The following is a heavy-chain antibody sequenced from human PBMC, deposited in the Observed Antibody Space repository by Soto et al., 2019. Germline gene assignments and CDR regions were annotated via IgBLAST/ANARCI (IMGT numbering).Heavy chain of an antibody. V-gene: IGHV1-46*01. CDR3: ARVNHYYEGSGKGDYYYGMDV. CDR2: TNPSGGST. Sequence: ASVKLSSKESGDTLTSYYMQSLRHETGQRHEWMGITNPSGGSTSYAQKFQGRVTMTRESARIRVYIELSRLRSEDTAVYCCARVNHYYEGSGKGDYYYGMDVWGQGTTVTVSS. D-gene: IGHD3-22*01. CDR1: GDTLTSYY. J-gene: IGHJ6*02.